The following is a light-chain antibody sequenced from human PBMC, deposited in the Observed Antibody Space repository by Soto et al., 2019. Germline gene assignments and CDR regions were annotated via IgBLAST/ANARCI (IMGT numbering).Light chain of an antibody. CDR3: AACDARLTGAV. J-gene: IGLJ7*01. CDR2: ANN. CDR1: SSNIGSNT. Sequence: QSVLTQPPSASGAPGQRVTISCSGSSSNIGSNTVNWYQRLPGTAPKLLMYANNQRPSGVPDRFSGSKSGTSASLAISGLQSEAEADYYCAACDARLTGAVFGRGTQLAVL. V-gene: IGLV1-44*01.